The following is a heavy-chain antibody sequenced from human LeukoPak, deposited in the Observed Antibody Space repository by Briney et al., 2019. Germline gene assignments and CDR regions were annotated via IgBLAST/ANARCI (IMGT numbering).Heavy chain of an antibody. CDR2: MNPNSGDT. CDR3: ARTTNDY. V-gene: IGHV1-8*01. D-gene: IGHD1-14*01. Sequence: ASVKVSCKASGYTFNTYEINWVRQATGQGLEWMGWMNPNSGDTGYAQKFQGRVTMTRNTSICTAYLELSSLRSEDTAVYYCARTTNDYWGQGTLVTVSS. J-gene: IGHJ4*02. CDR1: GYTFNTYE.